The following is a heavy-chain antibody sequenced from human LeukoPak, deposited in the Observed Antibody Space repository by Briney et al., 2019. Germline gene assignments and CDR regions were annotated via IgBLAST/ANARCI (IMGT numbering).Heavy chain of an antibody. J-gene: IGHJ4*02. V-gene: IGHV3-21*01. CDR1: GFTFSTYS. CDR2: ISSSSSYI. CDR3: ARVRSPWSGYYTDYFDY. D-gene: IGHD3-3*01. Sequence: PGGSLRLSCAASGFTFSTYSMNWVRQAPGKGLEWASSISSSSSYIYYADSVKGRFTISRDNAKNSLYLQMNSLRAEDTAVYYCARVRSPWSGYYTDYFDYWGQGTLVTVSS.